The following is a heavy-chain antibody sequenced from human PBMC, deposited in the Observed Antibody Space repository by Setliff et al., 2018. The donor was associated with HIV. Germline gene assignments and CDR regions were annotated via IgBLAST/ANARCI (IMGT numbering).Heavy chain of an antibody. CDR1: GFTFNTYA. V-gene: IGHV3-23*01. J-gene: IGHJ4*01. CDR3: AKDGISGGAYPPYYFDY. CDR2: VSGSGDT. D-gene: IGHD2-15*01. Sequence: GGSLRLSCAASGFTFNTYAMSWVRQAPGKGLEWVAVVSGSGDTFYADSVKGRFTIYRDNFKNTLYLQMTGLRVEDTAVYYCAKDGISGGAYPPYYFDYWGRGTLVTVSS.